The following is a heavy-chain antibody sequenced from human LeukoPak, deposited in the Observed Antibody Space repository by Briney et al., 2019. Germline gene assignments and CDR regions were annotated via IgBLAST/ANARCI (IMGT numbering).Heavy chain of an antibody. CDR2: IYYSGST. V-gene: IGHV4-39*01. J-gene: IGHJ4*02. D-gene: IGHD2-8*01. CDR3: ARVCYICLARADY. Sequence: SETLSLTCTVSGGSISSSSYYWGWIRQPPGKGLEWIGSIYYSGSTYYNPSLKSRVTISVDTSKNQFSLKLSSVTAADTAVYYCARVCYICLARADYWGQGTLVTVSS. CDR1: GGSISSSSYY.